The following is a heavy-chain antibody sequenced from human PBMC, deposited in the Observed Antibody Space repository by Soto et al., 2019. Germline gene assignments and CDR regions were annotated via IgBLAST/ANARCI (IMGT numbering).Heavy chain of an antibody. CDR2: IDPSGGST. J-gene: IGHJ4*02. CDR1: GYTFTSYY. D-gene: IGHD5-12*01. CDR3: ARGSGYESYFDY. Sequence: ASVKVSCKASGYTFTSYYMHWVRQAPGQGLEWMGIIDPSGGSTTYAQKLQGRVTMTTDTSTSTAYMELRSLRSDDTAVYYCARGSGYESYFDYWGQGTLVTVSS. V-gene: IGHV1-46*01.